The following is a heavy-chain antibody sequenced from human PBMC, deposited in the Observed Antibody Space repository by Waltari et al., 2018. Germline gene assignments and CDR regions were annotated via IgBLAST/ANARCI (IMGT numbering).Heavy chain of an antibody. V-gene: IGHV3-9*01. CDR1: GFTFDDYG. Sequence: EVQLVESGGGLVQPGRSLRLSCAASGFTFDDYGMHWVRQDPGKGLEWISGINWNSGGIGYADSVKGRFTISRDNAKKSLYLQMNSLRAEDTALYYCARPRGVQNRFGDYGFDYWGQGTLVTVSS. CDR2: INWNSGGI. J-gene: IGHJ4*02. CDR3: ARPRGVQNRFGDYGFDY. D-gene: IGHD4-17*01.